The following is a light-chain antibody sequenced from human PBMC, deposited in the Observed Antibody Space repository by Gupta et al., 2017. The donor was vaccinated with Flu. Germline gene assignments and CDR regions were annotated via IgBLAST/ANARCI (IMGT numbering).Light chain of an antibody. V-gene: IGKV3-11*01. J-gene: IGKJ4*01. Sequence: EIVLTQSSATLSLSPSERATLPCRASQSVSSYLAWYQQKPVQAPTLLIYYASNRATGIPARFSGSRSWTDFTLSISSLEPEDFAVYYCQQRSNRPLLTFGGGTKVEIK. CDR2: YAS. CDR3: QQRSNRPLLT. CDR1: QSVSSY.